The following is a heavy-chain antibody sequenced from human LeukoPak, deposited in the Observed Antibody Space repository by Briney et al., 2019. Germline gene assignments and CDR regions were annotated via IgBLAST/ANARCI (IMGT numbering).Heavy chain of an antibody. Sequence: GESLRLSCAASGFTFSSYSMNWVRQAPGKGLEWVSSISSISSYIYYADSVKGRFTVSRDNAKNSLYLQMNSLSDEDSAVYYCARDQGIFDYWGQGTLVTVSS. CDR2: ISSISSYI. J-gene: IGHJ4*02. CDR1: GFTFSSYS. CDR3: ARDQGIFDY. V-gene: IGHV3-21*01.